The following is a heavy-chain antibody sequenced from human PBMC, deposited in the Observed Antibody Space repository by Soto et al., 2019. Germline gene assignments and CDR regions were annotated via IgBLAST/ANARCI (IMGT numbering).Heavy chain of an antibody. CDR2: IFYTGSA. CDR3: ARDSKDYPDI. V-gene: IGHV4-31*03. Sequence: PSETLSLTCTVSVASIRSGGYYWSWIGQRPGQGLEWIAYIFYTGSAYYNPSLESRLYISIDRSKNQFSLKLSSVSAADTAVYYCARDSKDYPDIWGKGTLVTVSS. D-gene: IGHD4-17*01. CDR1: VASIRSGGYY. J-gene: IGHJ1*01.